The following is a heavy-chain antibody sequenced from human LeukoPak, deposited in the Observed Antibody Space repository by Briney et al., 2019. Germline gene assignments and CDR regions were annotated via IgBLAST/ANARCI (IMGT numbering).Heavy chain of an antibody. V-gene: IGHV4-31*03. D-gene: IGHD2-2*01. CDR2: IYYSGST. J-gene: IGHJ6*03. Sequence: SETLSLTCTVSGGSISSGGYYWSWIRQHPGKGLEWIGYIYYSGSTYYNPSLKSRVTISVDTSKNQFSLKLSSVTAADKAVYYCAREGAFGCSSTSCYIGYYYMDVWGKGTTVTVSS. CDR1: GGSISSGGYY. CDR3: AREGAFGCSSTSCYIGYYYMDV.